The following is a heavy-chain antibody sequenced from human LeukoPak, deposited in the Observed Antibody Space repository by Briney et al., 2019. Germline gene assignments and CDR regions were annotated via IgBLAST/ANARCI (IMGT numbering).Heavy chain of an antibody. CDR2: IGVSAAAT. CDR3: ARGGIFFNSFEY. D-gene: IGHD4-11*01. J-gene: IGHJ4*02. Sequence: GGSLRLSCAASGFILSSYGISWVRQAPGKGLEWVSAIGVSAAATLYADSVKGRFTISRDDSKTTVYLQMDNLRAEDTAVYYCARGGIFFNSFEYWGQGTLVTVSS. CDR1: GFILSSYG. V-gene: IGHV3-23*01.